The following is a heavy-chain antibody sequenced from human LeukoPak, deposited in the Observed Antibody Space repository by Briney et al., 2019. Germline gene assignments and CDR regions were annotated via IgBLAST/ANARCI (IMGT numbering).Heavy chain of an antibody. J-gene: IGHJ4*02. CDR3: ARDTPFGGY. Sequence: ETLSLTCTVSGGSISSDSYYWAWIRQPPGKGLEWVANIKQDGSEKNYVDYVKGRFTISRDNAKNSLYLQMNSLRAEDTAVYYCARDTPFGGYWGQGTLVTVSS. D-gene: IGHD3-16*01. V-gene: IGHV3-7*03. CDR1: GGSISSDSYY. CDR2: IKQDGSEK.